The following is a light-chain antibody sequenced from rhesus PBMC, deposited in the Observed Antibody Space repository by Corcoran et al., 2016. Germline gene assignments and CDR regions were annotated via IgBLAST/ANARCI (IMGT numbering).Light chain of an antibody. CDR3: HQYAALPYT. V-gene: IGKV1-19*01. CDR2: YAS. Sequence: DIQMTQSPSSLSASVGDKVTITCHASQDINHWLAWFQQKPGKAPKALIYYASRLQRGVPSRFSGSGSGTDYTLTISRLQPEDFATYYCHQYAALPYTFGQGTKVEIK. J-gene: IGKJ2*01. CDR1: QDINHW.